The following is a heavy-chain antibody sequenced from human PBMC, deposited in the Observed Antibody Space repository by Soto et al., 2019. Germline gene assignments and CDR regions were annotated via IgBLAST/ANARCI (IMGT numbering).Heavy chain of an antibody. J-gene: IGHJ4*02. Sequence: GSLRLSCAAFGFTFNRYGMTWVRQAPGKRLEWVSRISSSGDTTEYAESVKGRFTISRDNSKNTLYLQMNSLRAEDTALFYCATGFHYFEYWGQGTLVTVSS. CDR2: ISSSGDTT. CDR1: GFTFNRYG. CDR3: ATGFHYFEY. V-gene: IGHV3-23*01.